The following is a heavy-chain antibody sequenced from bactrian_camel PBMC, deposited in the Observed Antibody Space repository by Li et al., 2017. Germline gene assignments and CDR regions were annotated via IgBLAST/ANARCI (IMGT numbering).Heavy chain of an antibody. V-gene: IGHV3S54*01. Sequence: VQLVESGGGLVQPGGSLRLSCAASGRLRCMGWFRQAPGKEREGVARIATGSGNTYYADSVKGRFTISQDNAENTVYLQMNSLKPEDTAMYYCAANFQGVWDGISWSTLHYIYWSQGTQVTVS. CDR1: GRLRC. J-gene: IGHJ4*01. D-gene: IGHD6*01. CDR3: AANFQGVWDGISWSTLHYIY. CDR2: IATGSGNT.